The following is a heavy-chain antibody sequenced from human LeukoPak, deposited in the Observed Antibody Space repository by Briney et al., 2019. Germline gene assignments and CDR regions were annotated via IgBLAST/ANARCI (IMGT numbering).Heavy chain of an antibody. D-gene: IGHD6-13*01. CDR2: IYHSGST. V-gene: IGHV4-38-2*02. CDR1: GYSISSGYY. J-gene: IGHJ4*02. Sequence: PSETLSLACTVSGYSISSGYYWGWIRQPPGKGLEWIGSIYHSGSTYYNPSLKSRVTISVDTSKNQFSLKLSSVTAADTAVYYCARPGIADPYFDYWGQGTLVTVSS. CDR3: ARPGIADPYFDY.